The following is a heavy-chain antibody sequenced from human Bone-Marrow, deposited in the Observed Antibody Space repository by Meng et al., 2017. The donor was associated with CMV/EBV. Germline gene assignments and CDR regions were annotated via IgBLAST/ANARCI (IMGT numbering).Heavy chain of an antibody. Sequence: AASGFTVSGNCMSWVRKAPGKGLEWVSVIYRSGSTSQADSVKGRFNISRDNSKNMLYLQMNTLRAEDTAVYFCARVQYYGSGSYVDYWGQGTLVTVSS. V-gene: IGHV3-66*01. J-gene: IGHJ4*02. CDR1: GFTVSGNC. CDR2: IYRSGST. D-gene: IGHD3-10*01. CDR3: ARVQYYGSGSYVDY.